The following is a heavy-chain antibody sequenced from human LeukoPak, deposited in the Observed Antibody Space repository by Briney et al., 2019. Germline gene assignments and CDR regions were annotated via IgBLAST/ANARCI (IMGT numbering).Heavy chain of an antibody. V-gene: IGHV1-69*13. J-gene: IGHJ4*02. CDR3: ARVRLRKAAAGNGALDFDY. Sequence: GASVKVSCKASGGTFSSYASSWVRQATGQGLEWMGGLIPIFGTANYAQKFQGRVTIAADESTSTAYMELNSLRSEDTAVYYCARVRLRKAAAGNGALDFDYWGQGTLVTVSS. CDR2: LIPIFGTA. D-gene: IGHD6-13*01. CDR1: GGTFSSYA.